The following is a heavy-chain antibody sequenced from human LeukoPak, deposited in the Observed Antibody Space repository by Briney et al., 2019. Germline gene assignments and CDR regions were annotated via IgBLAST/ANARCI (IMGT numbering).Heavy chain of an antibody. J-gene: IGHJ5*02. V-gene: IGHV4-59*01. Sequence: PSETLSLTCTVSGGSISSYYWSWIRQPPGKGLEWIGYIYYSGSTNYNPSLKSRVTISVDTSKNQFSLKLSSVTAADTAVYYCAREYGDYALYFDTWGQGTLVTVSS. CDR3: AREYGDYALYFDT. D-gene: IGHD4-17*01. CDR1: GGSISSYY. CDR2: IYYSGST.